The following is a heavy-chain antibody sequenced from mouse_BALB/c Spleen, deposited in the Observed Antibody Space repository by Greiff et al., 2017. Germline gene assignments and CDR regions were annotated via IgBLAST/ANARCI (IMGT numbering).Heavy chain of an antibody. Sequence: VQLQQSGAELARPGASVKLSCKASGYTFTSYWMQWVKQRPGQGLEWIGAIYPRDGDTRYTQKFKGKATLTADKSSSTAYMQLSSLASEDSAVYYCAREDKYGNFPYAMDYWGQGTSVTVSS. CDR3: AREDKYGNFPYAMDY. V-gene: IGHV1-87*01. CDR2: IYPRDGDT. CDR1: GYTFTSYW. J-gene: IGHJ4*01. D-gene: IGHD2-1*01.